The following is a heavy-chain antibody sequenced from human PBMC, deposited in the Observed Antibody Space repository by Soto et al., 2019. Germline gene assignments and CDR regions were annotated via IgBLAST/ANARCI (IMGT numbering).Heavy chain of an antibody. V-gene: IGHV1-18*04. CDR3: ARVGCSGGSCPGYFDY. CDR1: GYTFTSYG. Sequence: ASVKVSFKASGYTFTSYGISWLRHAPGQGLEWMGWISAYNGNTNYAQKLQGRVTMTTDTSTSTAYMELRSLRSDDTAVYYCARVGCSGGSCPGYFDYWGQGTLVTVSS. CDR2: ISAYNGNT. D-gene: IGHD2-15*01. J-gene: IGHJ4*02.